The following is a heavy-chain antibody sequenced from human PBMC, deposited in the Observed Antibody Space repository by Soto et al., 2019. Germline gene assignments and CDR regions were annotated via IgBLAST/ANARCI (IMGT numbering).Heavy chain of an antibody. Sequence: QVVLLQSGAEVKAPGSSVRVSCQVSGSTFNNFAFSWVRQAPGNGPEWMGGIVVDSNTAEYSQRFQDRVTLTADTSSKTLYMELGSLPFEDTAVYYCVMAIKRWEVNYYFDFWGQETLVTVSS. V-gene: IGHV1-69*06. CDR3: VMAIKRWEVNYYFDF. CDR2: IVVDSNTA. D-gene: IGHD1-26*01. CDR1: GSTFNNFA. J-gene: IGHJ4*02.